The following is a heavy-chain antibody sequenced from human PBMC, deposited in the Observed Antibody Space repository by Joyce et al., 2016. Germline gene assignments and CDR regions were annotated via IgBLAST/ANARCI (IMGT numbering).Heavy chain of an antibody. D-gene: IGHD3-22*01. CDR3: ARDYDTTDY. CDR1: GFTFTSHA. CDR2: ISYEGRTK. Sequence: QVQLVESGGGVVQPGRSLRLSCAASGFTFTSHAMHWVRQAPGKGLEWVGIISYEGRTKFYGDSVKGRFTISRDNSRNTLHLEMNSLRAEDTAVYYCARDYDTTDYWGQGTLVTVSS. J-gene: IGHJ4*02. V-gene: IGHV3-30*04.